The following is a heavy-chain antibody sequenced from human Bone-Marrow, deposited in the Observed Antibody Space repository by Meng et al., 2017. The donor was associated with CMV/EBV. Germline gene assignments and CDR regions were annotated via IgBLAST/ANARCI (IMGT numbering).Heavy chain of an antibody. D-gene: IGHD2-21*02. Sequence: SVKVSCKASGGTFSNYAVTWVRQAPGQGLEWMGGIIPLFGTVDYAQKFQGRVTITTDESTTTAYMELTSLKSEDTAVCFCAGGSADRRGIVLVTAALGAFDVWGQGTRVTVSS. CDR2: IIPLFGTV. V-gene: IGHV1-69*05. J-gene: IGHJ3*01. CDR3: AGGSADRRGIVLVTAALGAFDV. CDR1: GGTFSNYA.